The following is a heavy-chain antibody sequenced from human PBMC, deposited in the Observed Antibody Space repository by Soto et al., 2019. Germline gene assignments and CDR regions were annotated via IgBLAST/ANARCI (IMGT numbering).Heavy chain of an antibody. CDR3: ARGSNVGLVY. Sequence: TSETLSLTCAVYGGSFSGYYWTRIRQPPEKGLEWIGEVNHRGSSKNNPSLKSRVTISVDTSKNQFSRMLSSVTAADTAVYYCARGSNVGLVYWGQGTLVTVSS. D-gene: IGHD4-4*01. CDR2: VNHRGSS. CDR1: GGSFSGYY. V-gene: IGHV4-34*01. J-gene: IGHJ4*02.